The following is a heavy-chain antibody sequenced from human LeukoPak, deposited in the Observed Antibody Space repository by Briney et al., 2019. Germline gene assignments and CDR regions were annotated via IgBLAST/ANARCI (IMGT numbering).Heavy chain of an antibody. J-gene: IGHJ4*02. Sequence: PSETLSLTCAVYGGSFSGYYWSWIRQPPGKGLEWIGEINHSGSTNYNPSLKNRVTISVDTSKNQFSLKLSSVTAADTAVYYCARGARGATRHYFDYWGQGTLVTVSS. D-gene: IGHD1-26*01. V-gene: IGHV4-34*01. CDR1: GGSFSGYY. CDR3: ARGARGATRHYFDY. CDR2: INHSGST.